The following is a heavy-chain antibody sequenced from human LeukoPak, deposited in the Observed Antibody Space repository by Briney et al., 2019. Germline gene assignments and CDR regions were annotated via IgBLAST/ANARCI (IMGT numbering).Heavy chain of an antibody. CDR1: GFVFTIYS. Sequence: GGSLRLSCSASGFVFTIYSMYWVRQAPGKGPEYVSTISGSGNGFSIYYADSVKGRFTISRDDSKSILYLQMNGLRSEDTAVYYCVKDFGRIRGTPDSWGQGTLVTVSS. CDR2: ISGSGNGFSI. D-gene: IGHD1-26*01. CDR3: VKDFGRIRGTPDS. J-gene: IGHJ4*02. V-gene: IGHV3-64D*06.